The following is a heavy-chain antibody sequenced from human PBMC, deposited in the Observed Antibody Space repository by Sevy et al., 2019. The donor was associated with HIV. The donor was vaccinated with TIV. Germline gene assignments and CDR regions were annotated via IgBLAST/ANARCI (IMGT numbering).Heavy chain of an antibody. J-gene: IGHJ4*02. CDR1: GGSISRSTYY. D-gene: IGHD6-19*01. CDR3: ARHGGIAVATLDY. CDR2: IYYSGST. Sequence: QSQTLSLTCTVSGGSISRSTYYWGWIRQPPGKGLEWIASIYYSGSTYYNVSLESRVTISVDMSKNQFSLRLSSVTAADTAVYYCARHGGIAVATLDYWGQGTLVTVSS. V-gene: IGHV4-39*01.